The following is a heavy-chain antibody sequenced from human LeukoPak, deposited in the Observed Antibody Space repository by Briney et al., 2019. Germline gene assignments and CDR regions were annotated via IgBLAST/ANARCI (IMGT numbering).Heavy chain of an antibody. Sequence: PGGSLRLSCAASGFTFSDYYMSWIRQAPGKGLGWVSYISSSGSTIYYADSVKGRFTISRDNAKNSLYLQMNSLRAEDTAVYYCARGFPSYYYDSSGYYDAFDIWGQGTMVTVSS. CDR1: GFTFSDYY. CDR3: ARGFPSYYYDSSGYYDAFDI. CDR2: ISSSGSTI. V-gene: IGHV3-11*04. J-gene: IGHJ3*02. D-gene: IGHD3-22*01.